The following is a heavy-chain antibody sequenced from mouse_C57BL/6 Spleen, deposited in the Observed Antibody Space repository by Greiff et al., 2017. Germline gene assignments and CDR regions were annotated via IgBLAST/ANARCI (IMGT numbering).Heavy chain of an antibody. Sequence: QVQLKQPGAELVMPGASVKLSCKASGYTFTSYWMHWVKQRPGQGLEWIGEIDPSDSYTNYNQKFKGKSTLTVDKSSSTAYMQLSSLTSEDSAVXYCARDPTAFDYWGQGTTLTVSS. D-gene: IGHD1-2*01. J-gene: IGHJ2*01. V-gene: IGHV1-69*01. CDR2: IDPSDSYT. CDR1: GYTFTSYW. CDR3: ARDPTAFDY.